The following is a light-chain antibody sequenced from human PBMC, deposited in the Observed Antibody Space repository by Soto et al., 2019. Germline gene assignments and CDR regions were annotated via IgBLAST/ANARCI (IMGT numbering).Light chain of an antibody. J-gene: IGKJ4*01. CDR1: QSVSSSY. CDR2: AAS. CDR3: QQYGISPPFT. Sequence: EIVLTQSPGSLCLSPGERATLSCRASQSVSSSYLAWYQQKPGQAPRLLIYAASSRATGIPDRFSGSGSVTDVTLTISIMEPEDCAVYYCQQYGISPPFTFGGGTKVEVK. V-gene: IGKV3-20*01.